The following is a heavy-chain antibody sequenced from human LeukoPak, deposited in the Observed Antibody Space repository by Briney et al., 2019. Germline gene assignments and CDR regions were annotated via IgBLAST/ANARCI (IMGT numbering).Heavy chain of an antibody. CDR2: ISSNGGST. D-gene: IGHD5-12*01. CDR1: SITVVGNY. V-gene: IGHV3-64*01. J-gene: IGHJ3*02. CDR3: ARGGTIGYSGYDPRHAFDI. Sequence: GGSLRLSCAASSITVVGNYVTWVRQAPGKGLEYVSAISSNGGSTYYANSVKGRFTISRDNSKNTLYLQMGSLRAEDMAVYYCARGGTIGYSGYDPRHAFDIWGQGTMVTVSS.